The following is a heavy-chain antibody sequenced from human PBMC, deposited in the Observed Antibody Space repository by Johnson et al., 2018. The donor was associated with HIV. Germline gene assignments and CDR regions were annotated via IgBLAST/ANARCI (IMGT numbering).Heavy chain of an antibody. V-gene: IGHV3-9*01. D-gene: IGHD3-3*01. CDR3: TSTARITIFGVVITQPDAFDI. J-gene: IGHJ3*02. CDR2: ISWNSGSI. CDR1: GFIFDDYA. Sequence: VQLVESGGGVVQPGTSLRLSCVASGFIFDDYAMHWVRQAPGKGLEWVSGISWNSGSIGYADSMKGRFTISRDNSKNTLYLQMNSLKTEDTAVYYCTSTARITIFGVVITQPDAFDIWGQGTMVTVSS.